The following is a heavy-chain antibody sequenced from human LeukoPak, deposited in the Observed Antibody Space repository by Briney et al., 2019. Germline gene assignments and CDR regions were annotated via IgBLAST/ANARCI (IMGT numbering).Heavy chain of an antibody. J-gene: IGHJ4*02. CDR2: INPNSGGT. CDR1: GYTFTGYY. CDR3: ARVPQGQWLVKGFDY. V-gene: IGHV1-2*02. D-gene: IGHD6-19*01. Sequence: ASVKVSCKASGYTFTGYYMHWVRQAPGQGLEWMGWINPNSGGTNYAQKFQGRVTMTRDTSISTAYMELSRLRSDDTAVYYCARVPQGQWLVKGFDYWGQGTLVTVSS.